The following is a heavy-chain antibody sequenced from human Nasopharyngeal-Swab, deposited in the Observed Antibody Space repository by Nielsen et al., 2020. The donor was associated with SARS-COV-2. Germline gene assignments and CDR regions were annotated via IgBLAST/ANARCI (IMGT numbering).Heavy chain of an antibody. J-gene: IGHJ4*02. CDR3: ARHFYSRSSRLLYLDY. CDR1: GYSIISYA. Sequence: ASVKVSCKVYGYSIISYAIHWVRQAPGQGLEWMGWINAGNGDTKYSQKFQDRVTFTRDTSADTAYMELSSLRSEDTAVYFCARHFYSRSSRLLYLDYWGQGTLVTVSS. D-gene: IGHD6-6*01. V-gene: IGHV1-3*01. CDR2: INAGNGDT.